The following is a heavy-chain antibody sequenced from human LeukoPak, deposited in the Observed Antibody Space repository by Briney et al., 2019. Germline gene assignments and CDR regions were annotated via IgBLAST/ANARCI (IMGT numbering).Heavy chain of an antibody. D-gene: IGHD4-23*01. CDR2: ISAYNGNT. J-gene: IGHJ4*02. CDR1: GYTFTSYG. Sequence: ASVKVSCKASGYTFTSYGISWVRQAPGQGLEWMGWISAYNGNTNYAQKLQGRVTMTTDTSTSTAYMELRSLRSDDTAVYYCARYKISRYTVVTQGEFDYWGQGTLVTVSS. V-gene: IGHV1-18*01. CDR3: ARYKISRYTVVTQGEFDY.